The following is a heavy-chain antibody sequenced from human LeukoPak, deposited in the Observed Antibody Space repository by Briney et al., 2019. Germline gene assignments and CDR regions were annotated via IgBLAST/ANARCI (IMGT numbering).Heavy chain of an antibody. CDR1: GFTFSSYA. Sequence: GGSLRLSCAASGFTFSSYAMSWVCQAPGKGLEWVSSMSGSGGSTYYADSVKGRFTISRDNSKNTLYLQMNSLRAEDTAVYYCAKAGYGDYVERYFGYWGQGTLVTVSS. J-gene: IGHJ4*02. D-gene: IGHD4-17*01. CDR2: MSGSGGST. CDR3: AKAGYGDYVERYFGY. V-gene: IGHV3-23*01.